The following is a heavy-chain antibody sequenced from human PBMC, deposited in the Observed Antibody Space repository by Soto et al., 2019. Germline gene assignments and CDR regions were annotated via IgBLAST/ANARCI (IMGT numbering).Heavy chain of an antibody. V-gene: IGHV3-21*01. CDR1: GFTFSSDN. J-gene: IGHJ3*02. Sequence: EVQLVESGGGLVKPGGSLRLSCAASGFTFSSDNMNWVRQAPGRGLEWVSSISRSSSYIYYADSVKGRFTISRDNAKNSLYLQMNSRRAEDTAVYYCARDVGPRAFDIWGRGTMVTVSS. CDR2: ISRSSSYI. CDR3: ARDVGPRAFDI.